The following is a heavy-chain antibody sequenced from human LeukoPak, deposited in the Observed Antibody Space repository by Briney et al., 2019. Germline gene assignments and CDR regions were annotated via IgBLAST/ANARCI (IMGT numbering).Heavy chain of an antibody. D-gene: IGHD6-6*01. CDR1: GGSISSYY. V-gene: IGHV4-59*01. CDR2: IYYSGST. CDR3: ARVGSSSSRNFDL. J-gene: IGHJ2*01. Sequence: PSETLSLTCTVSGGSISSYYWSWIRQPPGKGLEWIGYIYYSGSTNYNPSLKSRVTISVDTSKNQFSLKLTSVTAADTAVYYCARVGSSSSRNFDLWGRGTLVTVSS.